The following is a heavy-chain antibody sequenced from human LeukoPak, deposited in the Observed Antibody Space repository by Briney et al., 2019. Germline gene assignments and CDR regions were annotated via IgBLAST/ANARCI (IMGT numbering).Heavy chain of an antibody. J-gene: IGHJ4*02. D-gene: IGHD3-22*01. CDR1: GYTFTGYY. Sequence: ASVKVSCKASGYTFTGYYMHWVRQAPGQGLEWMAWINPNSGGTNYAQKFQGRVTMTRDTSISTAYMELSRLRSDDTAVYYCARDERYDSSGYPFDYWGQGTLVTVSS. V-gene: IGHV1-2*02. CDR3: ARDERYDSSGYPFDY. CDR2: INPNSGGT.